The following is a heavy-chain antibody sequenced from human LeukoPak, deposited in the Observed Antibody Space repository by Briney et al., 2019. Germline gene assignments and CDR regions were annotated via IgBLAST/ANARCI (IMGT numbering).Heavy chain of an antibody. CDR2: IKSKGDGETT. Sequence: PGGSLGLSCAASGFTFTNAWMTWVRQAPGKGLEWVGRIKSKGDGETTDYAAPVKGRFTMSRDDSKATLYLQMNSLKAEDTAVYYCATDLGLTMIRGVIVHWGQGALVTVSS. D-gene: IGHD3-10*01. CDR1: GFTFTNAW. V-gene: IGHV3-15*01. CDR3: ATDLGLTMIRGVIVH. J-gene: IGHJ4*02.